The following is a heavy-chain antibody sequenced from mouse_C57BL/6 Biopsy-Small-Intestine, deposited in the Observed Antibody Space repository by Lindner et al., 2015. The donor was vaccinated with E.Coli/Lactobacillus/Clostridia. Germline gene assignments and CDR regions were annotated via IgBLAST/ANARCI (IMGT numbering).Heavy chain of an antibody. Sequence: SVKVSCKASGGTFSDHTMYWVRQAPGQGLEWMGRIIPISNIINYAPRFQGRVTITADQSTNTAYMDLSSLTSEDTAVYYCARGEYSSSFMHHYYYYGMDVWGQGTTVTVSS. CDR3: ARGEYSSSFMHHYYYYGMDV. J-gene: IGHJ4*01. CDR2: IIPISNI. V-gene: IGHV1-74*01. CDR1: GGTFSDHT. D-gene: IGHD1-2*01.